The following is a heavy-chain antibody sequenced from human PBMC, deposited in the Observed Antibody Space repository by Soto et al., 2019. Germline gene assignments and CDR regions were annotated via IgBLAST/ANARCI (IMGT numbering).Heavy chain of an antibody. J-gene: IGHJ3*02. CDR2: ISSSSSTI. CDR1: GFTFSSYS. V-gene: IGHV3-48*01. CDR3: ARDLGTGDAFDI. Sequence: GSLRLSCAASGFTFSSYSMNWVRQAPGKGLEWVSYISSSSSTIYYADSVKGRFTISRDNAKNSLYLQMNSLRAEDTAVYYCARDLGTGDAFDIWGQGTMVTVSS.